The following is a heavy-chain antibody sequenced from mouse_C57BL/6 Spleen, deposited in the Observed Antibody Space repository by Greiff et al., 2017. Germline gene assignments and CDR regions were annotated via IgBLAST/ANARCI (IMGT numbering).Heavy chain of an antibody. CDR2: ISDGGSYT. D-gene: IGHD1-1*01. Sequence: EVQLVESGGGLVKPGGSLKLSCAASGFTFSSYAMSWVRQTPEKRLEWVATISDGGSYTYYPDNVKGRFTISRDNAKNNLYLQMSHLKSEDTAMYYCARNYYGSSSFDYWGQGTTLTVSS. CDR3: ARNYYGSSSFDY. V-gene: IGHV5-4*01. J-gene: IGHJ2*01. CDR1: GFTFSSYA.